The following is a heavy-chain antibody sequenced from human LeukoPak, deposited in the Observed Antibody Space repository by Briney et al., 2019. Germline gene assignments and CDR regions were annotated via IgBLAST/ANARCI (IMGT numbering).Heavy chain of an antibody. Sequence: PGGSLRLSCAASGFTFSSYEMNWVRQAPGKGLEWVSSISSSSSYIYYAASVKGRFTISRDNAKNSLYLQMNLLRAEDTAVYYCARGRDSSASYPGYWGQGTLVTVSS. J-gene: IGHJ4*01. CDR1: GFTFSSYE. CDR2: ISSSSSYI. CDR3: ARGRDSSASYPGY. V-gene: IGHV3-21*01. D-gene: IGHD6-6*01.